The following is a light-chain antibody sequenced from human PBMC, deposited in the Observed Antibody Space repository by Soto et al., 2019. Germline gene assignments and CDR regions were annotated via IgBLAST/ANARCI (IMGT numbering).Light chain of an antibody. CDR2: DVS. CDR1: SSDVGAYNY. CDR3: CSYADNYSYV. Sequence: LTQPRSVSGSPGQSVTISCTGTSSDVGAYNYVSWYQQHPGKAPKLMTYDVSKRPSGVPDRFSGSKSGNTASLTISGLQAEDEADYYCCSYADNYSYVFGTATKVTVL. V-gene: IGLV2-11*01. J-gene: IGLJ1*01.